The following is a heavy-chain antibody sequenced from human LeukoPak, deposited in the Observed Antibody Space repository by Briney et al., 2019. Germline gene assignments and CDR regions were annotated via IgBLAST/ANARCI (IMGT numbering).Heavy chain of an antibody. CDR1: GYTFTSYY. CDR2: IDPSGGST. D-gene: IGHD3-22*01. V-gene: IGHV1-46*01. CDR3: ARGSNYYYDSSADYPRY. J-gene: IGHJ4*02. Sequence: VASVKVSCKASGYTFTSYYMHWVRQAPGQGLEWMGIIDPSGGSTSYAQKFQGRVAMTRDTSTSTVYMELNTLRSEDTAVYYCARGSNYYYDSSADYPRYWGQGTLVTVSS.